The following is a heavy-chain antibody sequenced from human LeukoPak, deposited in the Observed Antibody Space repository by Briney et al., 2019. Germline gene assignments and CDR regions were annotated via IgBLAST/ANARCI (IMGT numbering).Heavy chain of an antibody. J-gene: IGHJ5*02. CDR1: GVSFSAYY. D-gene: IGHD2-2*02. V-gene: IGHV4-34*01. CDR2: INHSGST. Sequence: SETLSLTCAVYGVSFSAYYWNWIRQPPGKGLEWIGEINHSGSTNYNPSLKSRVTISIDTSKNQFSLKLNSVTAADTAVYYCARPLRCSGNNCYMDNWFDPWGQGSLVTVSS. CDR3: ARPLRCSGNNCYMDNWFDP.